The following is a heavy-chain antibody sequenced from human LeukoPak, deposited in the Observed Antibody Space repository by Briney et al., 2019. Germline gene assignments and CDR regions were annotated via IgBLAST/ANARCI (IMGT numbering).Heavy chain of an antibody. CDR2: INLDGTDK. V-gene: IGHV3-7*01. Sequence: GGSLRLSCAASGFSFSNHWMSWVRQAPGKGLEWVASINLDGTDKYYVDAVKGRFTITRDNAKNSLFLEMNSLRATDTAVYYCVRNGGSLDYWGQGTLVTVSS. J-gene: IGHJ4*02. CDR1: GFSFSNHW. CDR3: VRNGGSLDY. D-gene: IGHD2-15*01.